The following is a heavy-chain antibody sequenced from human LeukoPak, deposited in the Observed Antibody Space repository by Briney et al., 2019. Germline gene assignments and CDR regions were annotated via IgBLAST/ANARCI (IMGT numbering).Heavy chain of an antibody. D-gene: IGHD2-15*01. CDR3: ARDSVVVAATPRLYHYYYYMDV. Sequence: GASVKVSCKASGYTFTSYYMHSVRQAPGQGLEWMGIINPSGGSTSYAQKFQGRVTMTRDTSTSTVYMELSSLRSEDTAVYYCARDSVVVAATPRLYHYYYYMDVWGKGTTVTVSS. CDR2: INPSGGST. J-gene: IGHJ6*03. V-gene: IGHV1-46*01. CDR1: GYTFTSYY.